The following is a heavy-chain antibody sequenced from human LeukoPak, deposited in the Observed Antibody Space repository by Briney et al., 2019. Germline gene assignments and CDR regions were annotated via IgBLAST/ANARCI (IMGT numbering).Heavy chain of an antibody. D-gene: IGHD3-9*01. Sequence: GGSLRLSCAASGFTFSSYGMHWVRQAPGKGLEWVANIKQSGSEKYYVDSVKGRFTISRDNSKNTLYLQMNSLRAEDTAVYYCARERGYDILTGKKGYYFDYWGQGTLVTVSS. J-gene: IGHJ4*02. CDR2: IKQSGSEK. CDR3: ARERGYDILTGKKGYYFDY. V-gene: IGHV3-7*03. CDR1: GFTFSSYG.